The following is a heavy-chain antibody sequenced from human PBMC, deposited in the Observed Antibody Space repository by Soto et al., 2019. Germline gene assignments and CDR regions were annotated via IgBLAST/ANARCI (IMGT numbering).Heavy chain of an antibody. Sequence: QVQLVQSGAEVKKPGSSVKVSCKASGGTFGSYAITWVRRASGQGLEWLGGIIPILNSPAYAQKFKARVVITADEITNTAYMELNSLRFDDTAVYYCAREAPYCTLATFPKFNDMDVWGQGTSVTVAS. V-gene: IGHV1-69*01. J-gene: IGHJ6*02. CDR2: IIPILNSP. CDR3: AREAPYCTLATFPKFNDMDV. D-gene: IGHD2-8*01. CDR1: GGTFGSYA.